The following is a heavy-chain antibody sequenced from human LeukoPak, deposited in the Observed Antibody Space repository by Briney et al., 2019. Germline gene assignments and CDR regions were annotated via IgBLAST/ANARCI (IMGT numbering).Heavy chain of an antibody. CDR2: IYHSGST. CDR1: GYSISTGYY. CDR3: ARFDGIAVAEGFGIDY. D-gene: IGHD6-19*01. V-gene: IGHV4-38-2*02. J-gene: IGHJ4*02. Sequence: SETLSLTCTVSGYSISTGYYWDWIRQPPGKGLEWIGSIYHSGSTYYNPSLKSRATISVDTSKNQFSLKLSSVTAADTAVYYCARFDGIAVAEGFGIDYWGQGTLVTVSS.